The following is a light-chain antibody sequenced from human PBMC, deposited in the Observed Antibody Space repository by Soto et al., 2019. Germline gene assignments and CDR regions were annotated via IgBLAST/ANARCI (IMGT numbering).Light chain of an antibody. CDR1: QSVSSS. Sequence: EIVMTQSPATLSVSPGERATLSCRASQSVSSSLAWYQQKPGQAPRLLIYDASNRATGIPARFSGSGSGTDFTLTISSLESEDFAIYYCQQRSNWPTFGQGTRLEIK. J-gene: IGKJ5*01. CDR3: QQRSNWPT. V-gene: IGKV3-11*01. CDR2: DAS.